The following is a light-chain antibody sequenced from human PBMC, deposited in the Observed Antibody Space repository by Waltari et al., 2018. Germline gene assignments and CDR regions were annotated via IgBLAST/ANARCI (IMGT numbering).Light chain of an antibody. CDR1: VLPKQY. CDR3: QSADNSGTYV. J-gene: IGLJ1*01. Sequence: SFDLTQPPSVSVSPGQTARITCSGDVLPKQYSYWYQKKPGQAPLIVTYKDTERPSGIPERFSGSTSETTATLTISVVQTEDEADYYCQSADNSGTYVFGPGTKLTVL. CDR2: KDT. V-gene: IGLV3-25*03.